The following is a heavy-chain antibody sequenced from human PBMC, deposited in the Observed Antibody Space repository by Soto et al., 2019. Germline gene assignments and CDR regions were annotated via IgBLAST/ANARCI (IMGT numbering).Heavy chain of an antibody. CDR2: IWYDGSNK. CDR3: ARDKDRYSGYDPDAFDI. D-gene: IGHD5-12*01. Sequence: GGSLRLSCAASGFTFSSYGMHWVRQAPGKGLEWVAVIWYDGSNKYYAGSVKGRFTISRDNSKNTLYLQMNSLRAEDTAVYYCARDKDRYSGYDPDAFDIWGQRTMVTVSS. CDR1: GFTFSSYG. V-gene: IGHV3-33*01. J-gene: IGHJ3*02.